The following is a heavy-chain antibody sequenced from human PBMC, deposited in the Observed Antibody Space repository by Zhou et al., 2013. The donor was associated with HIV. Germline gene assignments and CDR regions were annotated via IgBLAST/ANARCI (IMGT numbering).Heavy chain of an antibody. CDR1: GGSFSSYA. CDR2: IIPMFGTV. D-gene: IGHD6-13*01. CDR3: ARGFIAAAGTPPIHFDY. Sequence: QVQLVQSGAEVKKPGSSVKVSCKTSGGSFSSYAMNWVRQAPGQGLEWMGRIIPMFGTVNYTQKFQGRVTITADESTKTAYTELSSLRSEDTAIYFCARGFIAAAGTPPIHFDYWGPGTVVTVSA. J-gene: IGHJ4*02. V-gene: IGHV1-69*13.